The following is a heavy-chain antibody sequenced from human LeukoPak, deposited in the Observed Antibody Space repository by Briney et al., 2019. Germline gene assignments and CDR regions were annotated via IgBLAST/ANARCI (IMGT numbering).Heavy chain of an antibody. CDR2: IQYDGSDK. V-gene: IGHV3-30*02. J-gene: IGHJ4*02. Sequence: AGGSLRLSCAASGFTFSSYGMHWVRQAPGKGLEWVAFIQYDGSDKYYVDSVKGRFTVSRDNSKNKLYLQMNSLRDDDTAVYYCAKDKSSSSSAGLKYYFDYWGQGTRVTVSS. D-gene: IGHD6-6*01. CDR3: AKDKSSSSSAGLKYYFDY. CDR1: GFTFSSYG.